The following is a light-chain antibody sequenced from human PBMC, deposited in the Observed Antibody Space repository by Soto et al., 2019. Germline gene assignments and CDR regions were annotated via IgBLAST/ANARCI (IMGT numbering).Light chain of an antibody. CDR3: QKYNSAPLT. V-gene: IGKV1-27*01. CDR2: AAS. CDR1: QGMSHY. Sequence: DIQMTQSPSSLSASVGDRVTIACRASQGMSHYLAWYQQKPGKVPKLLIYAASTLQSGVPSRFSGSGSGTDFTLTISSLQPEDVATYYCQKYNSAPLTFGGGTKVEIK. J-gene: IGKJ4*01.